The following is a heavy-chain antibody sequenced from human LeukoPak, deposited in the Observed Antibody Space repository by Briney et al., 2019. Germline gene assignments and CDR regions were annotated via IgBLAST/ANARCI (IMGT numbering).Heavy chain of an antibody. D-gene: IGHD2-15*01. J-gene: IGHJ4*02. CDR1: GGSFSGYY. Sequence: PSETLSLTCAVYGGSFSGYYWSWIRQPPGKGLEWIGEIDHSGSTNYNPSLKSRVTISVDTSKNQFSLKLNSVTAADTAVYYCARGLSSGGTSCLDYWGQGTLVTVSS. V-gene: IGHV4-34*01. CDR3: ARGLSSGGTSCLDY. CDR2: IDHSGST.